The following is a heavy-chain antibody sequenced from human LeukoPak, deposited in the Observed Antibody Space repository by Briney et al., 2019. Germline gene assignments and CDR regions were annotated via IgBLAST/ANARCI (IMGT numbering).Heavy chain of an antibody. CDR1: GGSISSYY. CDR3: ARLPHRLPDHAFDI. J-gene: IGHJ3*02. V-gene: IGHV4-59*01. Sequence: PSETLSLTCTVSGGSISSYYWSWIRQPPGKGLEWIGYIYYSGSTNYNPSLKSRVTISVDTSKNQFSLKLSSVTAADTAVYYCARLPHRLPDHAFDIWGQGTMVTVSS. CDR2: IYYSGST.